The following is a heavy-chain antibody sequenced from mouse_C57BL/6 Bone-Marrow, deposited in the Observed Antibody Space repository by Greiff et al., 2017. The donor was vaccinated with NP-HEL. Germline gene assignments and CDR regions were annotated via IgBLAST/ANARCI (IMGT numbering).Heavy chain of an antibody. J-gene: IGHJ1*03. V-gene: IGHV5-6*01. D-gene: IGHD1-3*01. CDR1: GFTFSSYG. CDR2: ISSGGSYT. CDR3: AIHGVGWYFDV. Sequence: EVQLVESGGDLVKPGGSLKLSCAASGFTFSSYGMSWVRQTPDKRLEWVATISSGGSYTYYPDSVKGRFTMSRDNAKNTLYLQMSSLKSEDTAMYYCAIHGVGWYFDVWGTGTTVTVSS.